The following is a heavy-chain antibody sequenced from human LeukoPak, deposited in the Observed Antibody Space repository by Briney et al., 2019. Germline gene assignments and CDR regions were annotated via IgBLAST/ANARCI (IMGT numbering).Heavy chain of an antibody. J-gene: IGHJ5*02. V-gene: IGHV3-7*01. D-gene: IGHD6-19*01. CDR2: IKEDGSLK. Sequence: PGGSLRLSCEVSGIAFSSSYMSWVRQAPGKGLEWVANIKEDGSLKNYVDSVKGRFTISRDNTKNSVYLQMNSRRAEDTAVYYCARDTGSGWCDHWGQGTLLTVAS. CDR3: ARDTGSGWCDH. CDR1: GIAFSSSY.